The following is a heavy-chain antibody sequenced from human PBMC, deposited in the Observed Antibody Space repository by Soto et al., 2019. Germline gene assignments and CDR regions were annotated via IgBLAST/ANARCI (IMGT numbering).Heavy chain of an antibody. Sequence: GGSLRLSCAASGFTFSSYAMSWVRQAPGKGLEWVSAISGSGGSTYYADSVKGRFTISRDNSKNTLYLQMNSLRAEDTAVYYCAKYQNWSPLYYYYYYMDVWGKGTTVTVSS. CDR3: AKYQNWSPLYYYYYYMDV. CDR2: ISGSGGST. V-gene: IGHV3-23*01. J-gene: IGHJ6*03. CDR1: GFTFSSYA. D-gene: IGHD1-1*01.